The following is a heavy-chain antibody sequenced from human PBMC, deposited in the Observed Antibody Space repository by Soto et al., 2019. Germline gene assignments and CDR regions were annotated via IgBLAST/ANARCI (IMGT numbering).Heavy chain of an antibody. Sequence: SETLSLTCTVSGGSISSYYWSWIRQPPGKGLEWIGYIYYSGSTNYNPSLKSRVTISVDTSKNQFSLKLSSVTAADTAVYYCARDQGVLGLSGENWFDPWGQGTLVTVSS. CDR2: IYYSGST. V-gene: IGHV4-59*01. J-gene: IGHJ5*02. CDR1: GGSISSYY. D-gene: IGHD2-15*01. CDR3: ARDQGVLGLSGENWFDP.